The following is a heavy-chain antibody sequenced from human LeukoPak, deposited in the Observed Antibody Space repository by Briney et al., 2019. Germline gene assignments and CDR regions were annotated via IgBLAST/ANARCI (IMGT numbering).Heavy chain of an antibody. CDR1: GFTFSSYA. J-gene: IGHJ4*02. Sequence: GGSLRLSCAASGFTFSSYAMSWVRQAPGKGLEWVSAISGGGGSTHYADSVKGRFTISRDNSKNALYLQMSSLRAGDTAVYYCAKSSYYDSSGYYREYYFDYWGQGTLVTVSS. V-gene: IGHV3-23*01. D-gene: IGHD3-22*01. CDR2: ISGGGGST. CDR3: AKSSYYDSSGYYREYYFDY.